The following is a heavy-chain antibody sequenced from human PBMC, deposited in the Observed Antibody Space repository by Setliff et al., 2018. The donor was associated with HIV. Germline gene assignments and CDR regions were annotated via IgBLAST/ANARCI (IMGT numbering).Heavy chain of an antibody. Sequence: GGSLRLSCAASGFSFSAYGMSWVRQAPGKGLEWVASFRDSGGETFYADSVKGRFTISRDNSKNTLSLQMNSLRAEDTAVYYCARGYYDSRGYYYPFDYWGQGTLVTVPQ. CDR3: ARGYYDSRGYYYPFDY. D-gene: IGHD3-22*01. CDR2: FRDSGGET. CDR1: GFSFSAYG. J-gene: IGHJ4*02. V-gene: IGHV3-23*01.